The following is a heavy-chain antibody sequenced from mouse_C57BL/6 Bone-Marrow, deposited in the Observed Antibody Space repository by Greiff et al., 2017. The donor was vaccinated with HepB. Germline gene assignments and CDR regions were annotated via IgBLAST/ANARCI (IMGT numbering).Heavy chain of an antibody. D-gene: IGHD2-2*01. CDR3: ARYRDYGYDSAMDY. CDR2: INPYNGDT. J-gene: IGHJ4*01. Sequence: EVQLQQSGPELVKPGDSVKISCKASGYSFTGYFMNWVMQSHGKSLEWIGRINPYNGDTFYNQKFKGKATLTVDKSSSTAHMELRSLTSEDSAVYYCARYRDYGYDSAMDYWGQGTSVTVSS. CDR1: GYSFTGYF. V-gene: IGHV1-20*01.